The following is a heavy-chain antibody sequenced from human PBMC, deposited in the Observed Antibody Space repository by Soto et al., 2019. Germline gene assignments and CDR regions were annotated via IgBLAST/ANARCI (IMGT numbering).Heavy chain of an antibody. CDR3: AREVGATTDAFDI. CDR1: GYTFTSYY. J-gene: IGHJ3*02. CDR2: INPSGGST. D-gene: IGHD1-26*01. V-gene: IGHV1-46*03. Sequence: ASVKASCKASGYTFTSYYMHWVRQAPGQGLEWMGIINPSGGSTSYAQKFQGRVTMTRDTSTSTVYMELSSLRSEDTAVYYCAREVGATTDAFDIWGQGTMVTVSS.